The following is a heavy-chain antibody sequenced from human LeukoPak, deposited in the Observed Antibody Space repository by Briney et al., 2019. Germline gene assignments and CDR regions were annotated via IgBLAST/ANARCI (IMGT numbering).Heavy chain of an antibody. D-gene: IGHD4-23*01. CDR2: ISSSGSII. Sequence: GGSLRLSCAASGFTFSSYEMNWVRQAPGKGLEWVSYISSSGSIIYYADSEKGRFTISRDNAKNSMYLQMNSLRAEDTAVYYCATENDYGGFDYWGQGTLVTVSS. V-gene: IGHV3-48*03. CDR3: ATENDYGGFDY. J-gene: IGHJ4*02. CDR1: GFTFSSYE.